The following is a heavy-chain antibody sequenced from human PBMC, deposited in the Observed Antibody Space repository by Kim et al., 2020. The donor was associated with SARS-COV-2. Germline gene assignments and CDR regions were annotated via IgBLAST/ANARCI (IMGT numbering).Heavy chain of an antibody. V-gene: IGHV3-30-3*01. CDR1: GFTFSSYA. J-gene: IGHJ5*02. CDR2: ISYDGSNK. CDR3: ARDLHRIRGVVPEVWFDP. D-gene: IGHD3-10*01. Sequence: GGSLRLSCAASGFTFSSYAMHWVRQAPGKGLEWVAVISYDGSNKYYADSVKGRFTISRDNSKNTLYLQMNSLRGEDTAVYYCARDLHRIRGVVPEVWFDPWGQGTLVTVSS.